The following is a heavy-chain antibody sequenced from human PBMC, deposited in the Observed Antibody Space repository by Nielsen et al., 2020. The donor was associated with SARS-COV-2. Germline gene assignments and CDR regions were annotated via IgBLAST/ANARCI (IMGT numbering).Heavy chain of an antibody. J-gene: IGHJ3*02. CDR2: ISSRSSII. D-gene: IGHD3-10*01. CDR3: ASYYYGSGSHTLIGAFDI. V-gene: IGHV3-11*01. Sequence: WIRQPPGKGLEWISYISSRSSIIYYAESVRGRFTISRDNAKNSLYLQMNSLRAEDTAVYYCASYYYGSGSHTLIGAFDIWGQGTMVTVSS.